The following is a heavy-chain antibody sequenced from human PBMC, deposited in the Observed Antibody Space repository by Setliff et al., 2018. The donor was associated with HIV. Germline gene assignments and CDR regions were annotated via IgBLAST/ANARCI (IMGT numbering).Heavy chain of an antibody. J-gene: IGHJ4*02. V-gene: IGHV1-46*01. CDR3: ARDEGFDSSGYYLGTFDY. D-gene: IGHD3-22*01. CDR2: INPSGGST. Sequence: ASVKVSCKASGYTFTSYYMHWVRQAPGQGLEWMGIINPSGGSTSYAQKFQGRVTMTRDTSTSTVYMELRSLRSDDTAVYYCARDEGFDSSGYYLGTFDYWGQGTLVTVSS. CDR1: GYTFTSYY.